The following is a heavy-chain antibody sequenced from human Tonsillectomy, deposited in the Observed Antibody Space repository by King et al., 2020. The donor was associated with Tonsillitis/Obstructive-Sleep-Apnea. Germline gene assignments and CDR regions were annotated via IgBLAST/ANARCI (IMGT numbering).Heavy chain of an antibody. Sequence: VQLVESGGGVVQPGRSLRLSCAASGYTFSSYGMHWVRQAPGKGLEWVAVIWYDGSSTYYSDSVKGRFTISRDNTKNTLYLQMNSLKAEDTAVYYCASGSLAGGGAKVLGYYYMDVWGKGTTVTVSS. CDR1: GYTFSSYG. CDR3: ASGSLAGGGAKVLGYYYMDV. J-gene: IGHJ6*03. CDR2: IWYDGSST. D-gene: IGHD6-19*01. V-gene: IGHV3-33*01.